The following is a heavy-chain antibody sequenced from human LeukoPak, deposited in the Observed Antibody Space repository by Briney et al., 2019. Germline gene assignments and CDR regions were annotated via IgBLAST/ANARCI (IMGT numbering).Heavy chain of an antibody. CDR2: ISAYNGNT. CDR3: ARDDGDTSYNWFDP. J-gene: IGHJ5*02. CDR1: GYTFNSHG. Sequence: ASVKVSCKASGYTFNSHGITWVRQAPGQGLEWMGWISAYNGNTNYAQKLQGRVTMTTDTSTSTAYMELRSLRSDDTAVYYCARDDGDTSYNWFDPWGQGTLVTVSS. V-gene: IGHV1-18*01. D-gene: IGHD4-17*01.